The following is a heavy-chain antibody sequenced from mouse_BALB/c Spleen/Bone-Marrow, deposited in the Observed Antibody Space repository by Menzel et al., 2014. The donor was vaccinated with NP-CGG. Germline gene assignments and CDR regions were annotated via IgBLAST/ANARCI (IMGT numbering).Heavy chain of an antibody. D-gene: IGHD1-1*01. J-gene: IGHJ3*01. CDR1: GYAFTNYL. V-gene: IGHV1-54*01. CDR2: INPGSGGT. Sequence: VNLVESGAELVRPGTSVKVSCKASGYAFTNYLIEWVKQRPGQGLEWIGVINPGSGGTNYNEKLKGKATLTADKSSSTAYMQLSSLTSDDSAVYFCAGRITVVVPPAYWGQGTLVTVSA. CDR3: AGRITVVVPPAY.